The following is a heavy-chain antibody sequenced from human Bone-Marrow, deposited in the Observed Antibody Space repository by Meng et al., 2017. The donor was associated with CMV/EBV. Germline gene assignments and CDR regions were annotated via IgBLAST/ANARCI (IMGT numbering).Heavy chain of an antibody. CDR2: IRSSGSII. CDR1: GFTFSSYE. CDR3: ARDRMIVLGYGMDV. Sequence: GESLKISCAASGFTFSSYEMNWVRQAPGKGLEWVSYIRSSGSIIYYADSVKGRFTVSRDNAKNSLYLQMNSLRAEDTAVYYCARDRMIVLGYGMDVWGQGTTVTVSS. J-gene: IGHJ6*02. D-gene: IGHD3-22*01. V-gene: IGHV3-48*03.